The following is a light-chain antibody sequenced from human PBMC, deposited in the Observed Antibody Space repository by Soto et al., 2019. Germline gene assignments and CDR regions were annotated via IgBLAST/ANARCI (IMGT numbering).Light chain of an antibody. J-gene: IGLJ1*01. CDR3: SSYTSSSTPYV. Sequence: SVLTQPASVSGSPGQSITFSYTGTSSDVGAYNYVSWYQQQPGKVPKLMIYDVSNRPSGVSNRFSGSKSGNTASLTISGLQAEDEADYYCSSYTSSSTPYVFGTGTKVTVL. CDR1: SSDVGAYNY. CDR2: DVS. V-gene: IGLV2-14*01.